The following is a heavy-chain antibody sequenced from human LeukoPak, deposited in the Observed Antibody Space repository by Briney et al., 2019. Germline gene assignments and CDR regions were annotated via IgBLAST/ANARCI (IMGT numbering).Heavy chain of an antibody. D-gene: IGHD6-13*01. CDR3: AREYSTSWYSGYYYYMDV. CDR2: INPNSGGT. Sequence: ASVKVSCKASGYTFTCYYMHWVRQAPGQGREWMGWINPNSGGTNYAQKFQGRVAMTRDTSISTAYMELNRLRSDDTAMYYCAREYSTSWYSGYYYYMDVGGTGTTVTVSS. V-gene: IGHV1-2*02. CDR1: GYTFTCYY. J-gene: IGHJ6*03.